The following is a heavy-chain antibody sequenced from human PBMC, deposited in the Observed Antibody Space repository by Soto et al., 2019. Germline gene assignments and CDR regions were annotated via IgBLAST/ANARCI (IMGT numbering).Heavy chain of an antibody. V-gene: IGHV4-39*01. CDR3: ARHPEGTDYYYYYMDV. CDR2: IYYSGST. J-gene: IGHJ6*03. CDR1: GGSISSSSYY. Sequence: QLQLQESGPGLVKPSETLSLTCTVSGGSISSSSYYWGWIRQPPGKGLEWIGSIYYSGSTYYNPSLKSRVTISVDTSKNQFSLKLSSVTAADTAVYYCARHPEGTDYYYYYMDVWGKGTTVTVSS.